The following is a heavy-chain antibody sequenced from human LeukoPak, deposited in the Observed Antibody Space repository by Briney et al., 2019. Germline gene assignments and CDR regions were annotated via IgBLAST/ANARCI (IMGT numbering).Heavy chain of an antibody. CDR1: GGSISSTSYY. Sequence: PSETLSLTCVVSGGSISSTSYYWGWIRQPPGKGLEWIGYIYYSGSTNYNPSLKSRVTISVDTSKNQFSLKLSSVTAADTAVYYCARDTAVAPNHDAFDIWGQGTMVTVSS. J-gene: IGHJ3*02. CDR2: IYYSGST. CDR3: ARDTAVAPNHDAFDI. V-gene: IGHV4-61*01. D-gene: IGHD6-19*01.